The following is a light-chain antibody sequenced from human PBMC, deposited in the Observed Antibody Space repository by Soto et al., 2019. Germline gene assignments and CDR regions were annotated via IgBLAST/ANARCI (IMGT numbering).Light chain of an antibody. Sequence: QSVLTQPASASGSPGQSITISCTGTSSDVGGYNYVSWYQQHPGKAPKLMIYEVSNRPSGVSNRFSGSKSGNTASLTISGLQAEDEADYYCSSYTSSSIGVFGTGTKVTVL. J-gene: IGLJ1*01. CDR3: SSYTSSSIGV. V-gene: IGLV2-14*01. CDR2: EVS. CDR1: SSDVGGYNY.